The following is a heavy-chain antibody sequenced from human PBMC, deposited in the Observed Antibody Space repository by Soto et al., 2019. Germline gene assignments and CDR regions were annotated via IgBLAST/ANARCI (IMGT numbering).Heavy chain of an antibody. V-gene: IGHV4-61*01. CDR1: GASVSAGSYY. J-gene: IGHJ5*02. D-gene: IGHD6-13*01. CDR3: ARVGSTETRFDP. Sequence: QVQLQESGPGLVKPSETLSLTCTVSGASVSAGSYYWSWIRQPPGKGLEYIGFIYYTGRTSYNPSLQSRVFMSVDTSKNQLSLNLTSVTAADTAVYYCARVGSTETRFDPWGQGTLVTVSS. CDR2: IYYTGRT.